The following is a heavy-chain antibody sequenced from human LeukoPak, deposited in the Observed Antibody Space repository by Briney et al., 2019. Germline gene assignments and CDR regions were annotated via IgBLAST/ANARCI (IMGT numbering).Heavy chain of an antibody. J-gene: IGHJ4*02. V-gene: IGHV1-18*01. CDR1: GYSFTNYG. D-gene: IGHD1-26*01. CDR2: ISGYNSKP. Sequence: ASVKVSCKTSGYSFTNYGITWVRQAPGQGLEWMGWISGYNSKPFYAQNFQGRVTMTTDTSTSTVYMEVRSLRSEDTAVYYCARGLGEWELLGIDYWGQGTLVTVSS. CDR3: ARGLGEWELLGIDY.